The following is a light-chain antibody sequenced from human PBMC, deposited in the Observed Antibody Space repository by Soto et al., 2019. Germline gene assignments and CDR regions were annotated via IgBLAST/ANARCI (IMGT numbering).Light chain of an antibody. CDR2: GAS. Sequence: EIVMTQSPATRSVSPGERATLSCRASQSVSSNLAWYQQKPGQAPRLLIYGASTRATGIPARFSGSGSGTEFTLTINTLQPEDFAVYYCQQYYQWPSYTFGQGTKVDIK. CDR1: QSVSSN. J-gene: IGKJ2*01. CDR3: QQYYQWPSYT. V-gene: IGKV3-15*01.